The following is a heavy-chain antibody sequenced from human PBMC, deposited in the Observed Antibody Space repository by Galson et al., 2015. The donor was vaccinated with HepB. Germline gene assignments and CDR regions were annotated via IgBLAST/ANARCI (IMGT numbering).Heavy chain of an antibody. Sequence: TLSLTCTVSGGSISSGGFYWSWIRQHPGKGLEWIGYIYYSGSTYYNPSLKSRVTISVDTSKNQFSLKLSSVTAADTAVYYCARFWNHAIDYWGQGTLVTVSS. V-gene: IGHV4-31*03. CDR2: IYYSGST. D-gene: IGHD1-14*01. CDR3: ARFWNHAIDY. J-gene: IGHJ4*02. CDR1: GGSISSGGFY.